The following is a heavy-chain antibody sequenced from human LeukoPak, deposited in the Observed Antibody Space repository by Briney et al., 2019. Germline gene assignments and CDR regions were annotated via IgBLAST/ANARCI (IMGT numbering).Heavy chain of an antibody. J-gene: IGHJ6*03. V-gene: IGHV4-39*07. CDR1: GGSISSSSYY. CDR3: ARVGVDIVVVPAATYYYYYYMDV. Sequence: SETLSLTCTVSGGSISSSSYYWGWIRQPPGKGLEWIGSIYHSGSTYYNPSLKSRVTISVDTSKNQFSLKLSSVTAADTAVYYCARVGVDIVVVPAATYYYYYYMDVWGKGTTVTVSS. D-gene: IGHD2-2*01. CDR2: IYHSGST.